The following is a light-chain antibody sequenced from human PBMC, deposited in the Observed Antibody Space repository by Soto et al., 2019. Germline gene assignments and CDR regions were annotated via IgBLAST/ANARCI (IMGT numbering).Light chain of an antibody. Sequence: QSALTQPPSASGSPGQSVTISCTGTSSDVGGYNYVSWYQPHPDKAPKLMIYEVSKRPSGVPDRFSGSKSGNTASLTVFGLQAEDEADYYCSSYAGSNNIIFGGGTRPTVL. V-gene: IGLV2-8*01. CDR1: SSDVGGYNY. CDR3: SSYAGSNNII. J-gene: IGLJ2*01. CDR2: EVS.